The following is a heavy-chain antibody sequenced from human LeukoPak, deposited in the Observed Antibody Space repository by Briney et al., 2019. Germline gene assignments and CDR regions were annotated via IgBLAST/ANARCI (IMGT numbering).Heavy chain of an antibody. D-gene: IGHD6-13*01. CDR1: GGSFSGYY. Sequence: SETLSLTCAVYGGSFSGYYWSWIRQPPGKGLEWIGEINHSGSTNYNPSLKSRVTISVDTSKNQFSLKLSSVTAADTAVYYRARGKRYSSSWYRWFDPWGQGTLVTVSS. V-gene: IGHV4-34*01. J-gene: IGHJ5*02. CDR3: ARGKRYSSSWYRWFDP. CDR2: INHSGST.